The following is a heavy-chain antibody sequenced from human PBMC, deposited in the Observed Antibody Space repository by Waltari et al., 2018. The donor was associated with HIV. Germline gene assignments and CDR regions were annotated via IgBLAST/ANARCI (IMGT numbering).Heavy chain of an antibody. CDR2: INYSGST. CDR1: GGSFSGYY. CDR3: ARGGYYDTTGYYVN. V-gene: IGHV4-34*01. J-gene: IGHJ4*02. Sequence: QVQLQQWGAGLLKPSETLSLTCAVSGGSFSGYYGSWIRQPPGKGMEWIGEINYSGSTKYNPSLKCRVTISLEPSKKQFSLRLRSVTAADTAVYFCARGGYYDTTGYYVNWGQGNLVTVSS. D-gene: IGHD3-22*01.